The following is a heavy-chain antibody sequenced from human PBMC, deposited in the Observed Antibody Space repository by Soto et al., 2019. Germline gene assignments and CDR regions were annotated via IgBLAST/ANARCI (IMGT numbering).Heavy chain of an antibody. CDR3: ARGRRMGYYGSGSYYSNYLDY. D-gene: IGHD3-10*01. Sequence: SETLSLTCTVSGGSISSGGYYWSWIRQHPGKGLEWIGYIYYSGSTYYNPSLKSRVTISVDTSKNQFSLKLSSVTAADTAVYYCARGRRMGYYGSGSYYSNYLDYWGQGTLVTVSS. CDR2: IYYSGST. J-gene: IGHJ4*02. CDR1: GGSISSGGYY. V-gene: IGHV4-31*03.